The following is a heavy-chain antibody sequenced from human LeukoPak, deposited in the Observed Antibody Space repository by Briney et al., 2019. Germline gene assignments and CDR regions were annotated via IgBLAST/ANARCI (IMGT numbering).Heavy chain of an antibody. CDR2: MYYSGST. J-gene: IGHJ4*02. D-gene: IGHD6-19*01. V-gene: IGHV4-39*07. CDR3: CGSGWFAGPFGY. CDR1: GDSTSSSSYY. Sequence: SETLSLTCTVSGDSTSSSSYYWAWIREPPGKGLEWIGSMYYSGSTNYNPALKSRVTISVGTSKTQFSLKLTSVTAADTAVYYCCGSGWFAGPFGYWGQGALVTVSS.